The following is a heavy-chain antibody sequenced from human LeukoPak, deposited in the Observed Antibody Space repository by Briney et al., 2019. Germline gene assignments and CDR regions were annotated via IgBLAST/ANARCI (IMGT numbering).Heavy chain of an antibody. CDR3: ARDGSVVVVAANYYYYGMDV. D-gene: IGHD2-15*01. CDR1: GFTFSSYA. Sequence: GGSLRLSCAAAGFTFSSYAMRWVRQAPGNGLEWVEVISYDGSTKYYAESVKGRFTISRGNSKNTLYLQMNSLRAEDTAVYYCARDGSVVVVAANYYYYGMDVWGQGTTVTVSS. V-gene: IGHV3-30-3*01. CDR2: ISYDGSTK. J-gene: IGHJ6*02.